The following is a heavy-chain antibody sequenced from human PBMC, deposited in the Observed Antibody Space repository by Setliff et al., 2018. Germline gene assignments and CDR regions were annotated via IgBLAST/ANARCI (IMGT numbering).Heavy chain of an antibody. CDR3: ARGRNIAARLLDS. D-gene: IGHD6-6*01. CDR2: IYSGGST. J-gene: IGHJ4*02. Sequence: GGSLRLSCAASGVTVSDAWMGWVRQAPGKGLEWVSVIYSGGSTYYADSVKGRFTISRDNSKNTLYLQMNSLRAEDTAVYYCARGRNIAARLLDSWGQGTLVTVSS. V-gene: IGHV3-66*02. CDR1: GVTVSDAW.